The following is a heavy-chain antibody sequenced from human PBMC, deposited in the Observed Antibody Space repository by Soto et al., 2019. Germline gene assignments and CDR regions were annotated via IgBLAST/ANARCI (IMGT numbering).Heavy chain of an antibody. Sequence: SVKVSCKASGGTFSSYAISWVRQAPGQGLEWMGGIIPIFGTANYAQKFQGRVTITADESTSTAYMELSSLRSEDTAVYYCARVLGHSYVDYYGMDVWGQGTTVTVSS. J-gene: IGHJ6*02. D-gene: IGHD5-18*01. CDR2: IIPIFGTA. CDR1: GGTFSSYA. V-gene: IGHV1-69*13. CDR3: ARVLGHSYVDYYGMDV.